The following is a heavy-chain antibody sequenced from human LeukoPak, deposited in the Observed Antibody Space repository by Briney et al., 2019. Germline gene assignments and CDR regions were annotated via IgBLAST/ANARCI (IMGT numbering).Heavy chain of an antibody. Sequence: PGGSLRLSCAASGFAFNGHGMNWVRQAPGKGLEWVSYISSSSSNIYSADFVKGRFSTSRDNAKNSVYLQMNSLRDEDTAVYYCVSQYCSGGSCFSHWGQGTLVTVCS. CDR2: ISSSSSNI. CDR3: VSQYCSGGSCFSH. CDR1: GFAFNGHG. J-gene: IGHJ4*02. D-gene: IGHD2-15*01. V-gene: IGHV3-48*02.